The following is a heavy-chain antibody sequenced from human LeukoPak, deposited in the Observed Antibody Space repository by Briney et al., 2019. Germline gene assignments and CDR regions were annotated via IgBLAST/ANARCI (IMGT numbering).Heavy chain of an antibody. Sequence: SETLSLTCAVSGYSISSGYYWGWIRQPPGKGLEWIGSIYHSGSTYYNPSLKSRVTISVDTSKNQFSLKLSSVTAADTAVYYCARSSYDFWSGYCDYWGQGTLVTVSS. J-gene: IGHJ4*02. CDR2: IYHSGST. D-gene: IGHD3-3*01. CDR1: GYSISSGYY. CDR3: ARSSYDFWSGYCDY. V-gene: IGHV4-38-2*01.